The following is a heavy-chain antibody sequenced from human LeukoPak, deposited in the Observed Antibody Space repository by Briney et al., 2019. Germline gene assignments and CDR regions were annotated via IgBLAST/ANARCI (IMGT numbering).Heavy chain of an antibody. CDR3: ARAGLGYYFDY. CDR1: GFTVSSNY. CDR2: IYSGGST. D-gene: IGHD1-26*01. J-gene: IGHJ4*02. Sequence: GGSLRLSCAASGFTVSSNYMSWVRQAPGRGLEWVSVIYSGGSTYYADSVKGRFTISRDNSKNTLYLQMNSLRAEDTAVYYCARAGLGYYFDYWGQGTLVTVSS. V-gene: IGHV3-53*01.